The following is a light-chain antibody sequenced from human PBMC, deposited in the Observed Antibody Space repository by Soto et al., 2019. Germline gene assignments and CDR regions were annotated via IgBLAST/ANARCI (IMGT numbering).Light chain of an antibody. J-gene: IGKJ5*01. V-gene: IGKV3-20*01. CDR2: GAS. CDR3: QQYGTSPIT. Sequence: DIVLTQSPGTLSLSPGEEATLSCRDSQTVTSNYLVWYQQRPGQAPRLLIYGASARATGIPDRFSGSGSGRDFTLTISRLEPADFSVDYCQQYGTSPITFGQGTLLESK. CDR1: QTVTSNY.